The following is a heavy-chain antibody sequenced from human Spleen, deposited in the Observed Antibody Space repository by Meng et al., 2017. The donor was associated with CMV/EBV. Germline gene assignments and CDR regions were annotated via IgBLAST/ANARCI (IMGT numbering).Heavy chain of an antibody. J-gene: IGHJ6*02. CDR1: GGSFSGYY. CDR2: INHSGST. CDR3: ARPHGYYGMDV. V-gene: IGHV4-34*01. Sequence: LTCAVYGGSFSGYYWSWIRQPPGKGLEWIGEINHSGSTNYNPSLKSRVTISVDTSKNQFSLKLSSVTAADTAVYYCARPHGYYGMDVWGQGTTVTVSS.